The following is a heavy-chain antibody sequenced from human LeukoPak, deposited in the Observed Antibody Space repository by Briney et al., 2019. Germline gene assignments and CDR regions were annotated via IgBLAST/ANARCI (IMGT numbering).Heavy chain of an antibody. CDR1: GGSIRSSSYY. V-gene: IGHV4-39*01. CDR3: ARQEVNYYYYMDV. Sequence: PSETLSLTCTVSGGSIRSSSYYWGWIRQPPGKGLEWIGSIYYSGSTYYNASPKSRVTISVDTSKNQFSLKLSSVTAADMAVYYCARQEVNYYYYMDVWGKGTTVTVSS. CDR2: IYYSGST. J-gene: IGHJ6*03.